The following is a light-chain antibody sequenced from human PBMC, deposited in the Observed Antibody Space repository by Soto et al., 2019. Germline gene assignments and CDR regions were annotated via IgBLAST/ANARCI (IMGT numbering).Light chain of an antibody. J-gene: IGKJ1*01. CDR3: QQYNSHSPWT. Sequence: TPSNSTLSAPVGARFTISWRASQSISSWLAWFQQKPGKVPKLLIFDASTLQTGVPSRFGGGGSGTEFTLTISGLQPDDFATYYCQQYNSHSPWTFGPGTKVDIK. V-gene: IGKV1-5*01. CDR2: DAS. CDR1: QSISSW.